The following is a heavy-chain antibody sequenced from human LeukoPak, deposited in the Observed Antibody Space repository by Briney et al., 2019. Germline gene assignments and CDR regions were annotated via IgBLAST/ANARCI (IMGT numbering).Heavy chain of an antibody. V-gene: IGHV3-23*01. J-gene: IGHJ4*02. CDR3: AKERYSNAWDYFDY. CDR2: INGRGVST. Sequence: PGGSLRLSCAASGFTFSSSAVSWVRQAPGKGLEWVSAINGRGVSTYYADSVKGRFTISRDNSKNTLYLQMNSLRVEDTAVYYCAKERYSNAWDYFDYWGQGTPVTVSS. CDR1: GFTFSSSA. D-gene: IGHD3-16*01.